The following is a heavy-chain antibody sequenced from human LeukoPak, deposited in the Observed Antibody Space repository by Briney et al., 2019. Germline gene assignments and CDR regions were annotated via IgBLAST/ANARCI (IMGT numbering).Heavy chain of an antibody. V-gene: IGHV1-2*02. CDR1: GYIFTTFG. J-gene: IGHJ3*02. CDR2: INPNSGGT. CDR3: ATHYYGGNSPNDAFDI. Sequence: GASVKVSCKASGYIFTTFGFTWVRQAPGQGLEWMGWINPNSGGTNYAQKFQGRVTMTRDTSISTAYMELSRLRSDDTAVYYCATHYYGGNSPNDAFDIWGQGTMVTVSS. D-gene: IGHD4-23*01.